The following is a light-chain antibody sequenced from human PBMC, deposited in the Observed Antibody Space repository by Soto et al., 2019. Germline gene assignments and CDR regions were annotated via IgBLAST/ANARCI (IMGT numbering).Light chain of an antibody. CDR2: TAS. Sequence: DIQMTQSPSSLSASVEDRVTITCRASQGISSYLAWYQQKPGKAPNLLIHTASSLQTGVPSRFSDSGSGTEFTLTISSLQPEDFATYYCQQRHSYPITFGQGTRLEI. CDR3: QQRHSYPIT. CDR1: QGISSY. V-gene: IGKV1-9*01. J-gene: IGKJ5*01.